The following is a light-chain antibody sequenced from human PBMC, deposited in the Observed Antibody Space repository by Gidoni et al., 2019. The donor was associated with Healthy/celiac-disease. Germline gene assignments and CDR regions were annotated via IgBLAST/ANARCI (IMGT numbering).Light chain of an antibody. V-gene: IGLV1-44*01. CDR3: AAWDDSLNGPV. J-gene: IGLJ3*02. CDR2: SNN. Sequence: QSVLTQPPSASGTPGQGVTISCSGSSSNIGSNTVNWYQQLPGTAPKLLIYSNNQRPSGVPVRFSGSKSGTSASLAISGPQSEDEADYYCAAWDDSLNGPVFGGGTKLTVL. CDR1: SSNIGSNT.